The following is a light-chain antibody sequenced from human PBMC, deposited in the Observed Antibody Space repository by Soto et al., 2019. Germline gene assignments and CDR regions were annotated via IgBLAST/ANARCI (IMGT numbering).Light chain of an antibody. V-gene: IGKV3-20*01. CDR2: GAS. CDR3: QRYGSSLWT. J-gene: IGKJ1*01. CDR1: QSVRSSY. Sequence: EIVLTQSPGTLSLSPGERATLSCRASQSVRSSYLAWYQQKPGQAPRLLIYGASSRATGIPDRFSGSGSGTDFTLTISRLEPEDFAVYYCQRYGSSLWTFGQGTKVEIK.